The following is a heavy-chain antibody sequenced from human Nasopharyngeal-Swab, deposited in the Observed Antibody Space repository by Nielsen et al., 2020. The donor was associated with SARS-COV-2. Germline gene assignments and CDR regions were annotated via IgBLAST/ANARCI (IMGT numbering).Heavy chain of an antibody. Sequence: QVSCKGSGYSFTSYWIGWVRQMPAKGLEWMGIIYPGDSDTRYSPSFQGQVTISADKSISTAYLQWSSLKASDTAMYYCARCGGDCYHDAFDIWGQGTMVTVSS. J-gene: IGHJ3*02. V-gene: IGHV5-51*01. D-gene: IGHD2-21*02. CDR3: ARCGGDCYHDAFDI. CDR2: IYPGDSDT. CDR1: GYSFTSYW.